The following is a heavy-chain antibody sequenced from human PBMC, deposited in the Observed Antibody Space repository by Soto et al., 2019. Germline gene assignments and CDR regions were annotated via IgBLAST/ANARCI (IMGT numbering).Heavy chain of an antibody. D-gene: IGHD6-6*01. CDR2: IYDSENT. CDR3: ARHEKGSSFDH. V-gene: IGHV4-59*08. CDR1: GGSIGRYY. Sequence: QVQLQESGPGLVKPSETLSLTCSVSGGSIGRYYWSWIRQSPGKGLEWIGFIYDSENTNYNPSLKSRATISRDTSKNQLSLTLSSVTAADTAIYYWARHEKGSSFDHWGQGALVTVSS. J-gene: IGHJ4*02.